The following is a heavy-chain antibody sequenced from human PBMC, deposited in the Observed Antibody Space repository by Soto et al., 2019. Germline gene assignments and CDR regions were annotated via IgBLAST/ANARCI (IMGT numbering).Heavy chain of an antibody. CDR1: GFTVSSNY. CDR3: ARDGRWAAFDI. CDR2: IYSGESK. V-gene: IGHV3-53*01. D-gene: IGHD3-16*01. J-gene: IGHJ3*02. Sequence: PGGSLRLSCAASGFTVSSNYMSWVRQAPGKGLEWVSVIYSGESKLYADSVKGRFTISRDNFKNTLYLQMNSLRAEDSAVYYCARDGRWAAFDIWGQGTVVTVSS.